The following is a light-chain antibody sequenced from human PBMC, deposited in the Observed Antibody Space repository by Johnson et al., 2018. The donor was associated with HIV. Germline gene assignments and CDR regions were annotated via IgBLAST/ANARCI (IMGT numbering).Light chain of an antibody. CDR2: DNN. CDR3: GTWDSSLRVGF. CDR1: IANIGNNY. Sequence: QAVLTQPPSVSAAPGQRVTISCSGGIANIGNNYVSWYQQLPGRAPKLLIYDNNKRPSGIPDRFSGSKSGTSATLGITGLQTGDEADYYCGTWDSSLRVGFFGTGTKVTVL. V-gene: IGLV1-51*01. J-gene: IGLJ1*01.